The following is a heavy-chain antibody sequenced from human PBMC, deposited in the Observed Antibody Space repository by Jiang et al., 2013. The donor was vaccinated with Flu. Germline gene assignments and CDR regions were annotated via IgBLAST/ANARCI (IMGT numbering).Heavy chain of an antibody. Sequence: LLKPSETLSLTCAVYGGSFSGYYWSWIRQPPGKGLEWIGEINHSGSTNYNPSLKSRVTISVDTSKNQFSLKLSSVTAADTAVYYCAGLISYYDFWSGYSGKKRNDAFDIWGQGTMVTVSS. J-gene: IGHJ3*02. V-gene: IGHV4-34*01. CDR3: AGLISYYDFWSGYSGKKRNDAFDI. CDR1: GGSFSGYY. CDR2: INHSGST. D-gene: IGHD3-3*01.